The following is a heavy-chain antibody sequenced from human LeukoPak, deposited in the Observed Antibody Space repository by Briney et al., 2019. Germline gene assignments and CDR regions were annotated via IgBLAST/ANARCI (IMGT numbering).Heavy chain of an antibody. CDR1: GVTFNGSG. CDR2: IHYDGGFD. V-gene: IGHV3-30*02. Sequence: GGSLRLSCEASGVTFNGSGIHWVRQAPGKGLEWVAFIHYDGGFDYYLDSVKGRFTVSRDSSKNIVYLQMDDLRAEDTAVYHCARDKVRGIVWGAADDALDVWGQGTMVTVSS. CDR3: ARDKVRGIVWGAADDALDV. J-gene: IGHJ3*01. D-gene: IGHD3-10*01.